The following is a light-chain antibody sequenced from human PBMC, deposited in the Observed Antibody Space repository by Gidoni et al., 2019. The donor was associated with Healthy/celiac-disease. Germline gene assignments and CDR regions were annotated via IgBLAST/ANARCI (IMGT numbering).Light chain of an antibody. CDR1: QSVSSY. CDR2: DAS. Sequence: VLTQSPATLSLSPGERATLSCRASQSVSSYLAWYQQKPGQDPRLLIYDASNRATGIPARFSGSGSGTDFTLTISSLEPEDFAVYYCQQRSNWPPLTFGGGTKVEIK. CDR3: QQRSNWPPLT. J-gene: IGKJ4*01. V-gene: IGKV3-11*01.